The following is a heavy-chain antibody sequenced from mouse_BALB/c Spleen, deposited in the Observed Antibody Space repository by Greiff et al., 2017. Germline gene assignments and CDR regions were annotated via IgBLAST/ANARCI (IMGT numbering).Heavy chain of an antibody. CDR1: GFSLTSYG. CDR2: IWAGGST. CDR3: ARDTLTPYFDY. V-gene: IGHV2-9*02. J-gene: IGHJ2*01. Sequence: VKLVESGPGLVAPSQCLSISCTVSGFSLTSYGVHWVRQPPGKGLEWLGVIWAGGSTNYYSALISRLSISKDNSKSKVFLKMNSLQTDDTAMYYCARDTLTPYFDYWGQGTTLTVSS. D-gene: IGHD4-1*01.